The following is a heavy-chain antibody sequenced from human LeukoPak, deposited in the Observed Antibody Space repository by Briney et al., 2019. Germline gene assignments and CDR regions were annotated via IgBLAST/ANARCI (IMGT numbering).Heavy chain of an antibody. D-gene: IGHD2-15*01. Sequence: ASVKVSCKASGYTFTGYYMHWVRQAPGQGPEWMGWIQPKSGGTIYAQRFQGRVTMTRDRSISTAYMELSSLRYDDTAVYYCARRYCSGGSCIPDYWGQGTLVTVSS. V-gene: IGHV1-2*02. J-gene: IGHJ4*02. CDR1: GYTFTGYY. CDR2: IQPKSGGT. CDR3: ARRYCSGGSCIPDY.